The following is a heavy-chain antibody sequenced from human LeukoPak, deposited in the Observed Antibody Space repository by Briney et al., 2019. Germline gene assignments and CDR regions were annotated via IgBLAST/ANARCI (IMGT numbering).Heavy chain of an antibody. CDR1: GFTFIDYA. CDR2: IKQDGSEK. V-gene: IGHV3-7*01. CDR3: ARLEKTLAIVPAPMGKKAIKYFYYMDV. J-gene: IGHJ6*03. D-gene: IGHD2-2*01. Sequence: GGSLGLSCAASGFTFIDYAMSWVRQAPGKGLEWVANIKQDGSEKYYVDSVKGRFTISRDNAKNSLYLQMNSLRAEDTAMYYCARLEKTLAIVPAPMGKKAIKYFYYMDVWGKGTTVTVSS.